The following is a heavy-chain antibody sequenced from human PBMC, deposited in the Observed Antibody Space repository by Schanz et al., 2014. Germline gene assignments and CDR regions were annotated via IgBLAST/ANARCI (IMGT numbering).Heavy chain of an antibody. V-gene: IGHV3-13*04. D-gene: IGHD6-19*01. J-gene: IGHJ4*02. CDR3: ARVVGSGWHYFDL. Sequence: EVQLVESGGGMVQPGGSLRLSCAASGFTFSSYDMHWVRQVTGKGLEWVSGIGTAGDTYYPDSVKGRFTISRENAQNSLFLQLNTLRAGDTAVYYCARVVGSGWHYFDLWGQGTLVTVSS. CDR2: IGTAGDT. CDR1: GFTFSSYD.